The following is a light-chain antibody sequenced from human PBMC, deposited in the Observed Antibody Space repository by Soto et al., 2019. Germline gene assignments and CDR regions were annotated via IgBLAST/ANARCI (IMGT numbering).Light chain of an antibody. V-gene: IGLV2-14*01. CDR3: CSYTSFSTVV. J-gene: IGLJ2*01. CDR2: GVS. Sequence: QSALTQPASVSGSPGQSITISCTGTSSDVGGYNYVSWYQHHPGKAPKLILFGVSDQPSGVSLRFSGSKSGNTASLTISGLQAEDAAEYYCCSYTSFSTVVFGGGTKLTVL. CDR1: SSDVGGYNY.